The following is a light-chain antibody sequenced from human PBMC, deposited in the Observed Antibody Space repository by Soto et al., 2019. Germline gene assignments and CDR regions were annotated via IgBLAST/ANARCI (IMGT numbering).Light chain of an antibody. CDR3: WLYAGGYAFV. V-gene: IGLV2-11*01. CDR2: DVT. Sequence: QSALTQPRSVSGSPGQSVTISCAGTSNDVGGYNSVSWYQQHPGKAPRLMIYDVTKRPSGVPDRFSGSKSGNTASLTISGLQAEDEADYYCWLYAGGYAFVFGGGTKLTVL. J-gene: IGLJ3*02. CDR1: SNDVGGYNS.